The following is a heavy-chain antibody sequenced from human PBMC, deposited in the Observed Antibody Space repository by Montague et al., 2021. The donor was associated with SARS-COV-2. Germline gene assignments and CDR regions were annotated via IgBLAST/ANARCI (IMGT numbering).Heavy chain of an antibody. Sequence: SLRLSCAASGFTFSRYEMNWVRQAPGKGLEWVSYLTSSFSTLYYSDSLXVRFTISRDNAKNSLFLQMNSLRAEDTAVYYCARDLRDYDILTGYLWGQGTLVTVSS. V-gene: IGHV3-48*03. CDR2: LTSSFSTL. CDR1: GFTFSRYE. CDR3: ARDLRDYDILTGYL. D-gene: IGHD3-9*01. J-gene: IGHJ4*02.